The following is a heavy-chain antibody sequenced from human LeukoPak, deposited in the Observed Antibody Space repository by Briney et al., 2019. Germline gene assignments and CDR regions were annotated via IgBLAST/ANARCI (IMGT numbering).Heavy chain of an antibody. D-gene: IGHD6-19*01. J-gene: IGHJ4*02. V-gene: IGHV3-11*06. CDR2: ISSSSSYT. CDR1: GFTFSDYY. CDR3: ACGGIVVAGTLGY. Sequence: GGPLRLSCAASGFTFSDYYMSWIRQAPGKGLEWVSYISSSSSYTNYADSVKGRFTISRDNAKNSLYLQMNSLRAEDTAIYYCACGGIVVAGTLGYWGQGILVTVSS.